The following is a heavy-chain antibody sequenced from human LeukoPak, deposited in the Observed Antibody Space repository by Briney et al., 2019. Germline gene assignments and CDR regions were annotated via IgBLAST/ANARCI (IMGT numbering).Heavy chain of an antibody. CDR1: GFPFSNYW. CDR3: AREIAQQLDY. CDR2: IRQEGSEK. V-gene: IGHV3-7*01. J-gene: IGHJ4*02. Sequence: GGSLRLSCAASGFPFSNYWMNWVRPAPGKGREWVANIRQEGSEKYYVDSVKGRFIISRDDAENSLFLQMNSLRAEDTAVYYCAREIAQQLDYWGQGTLVTVSS. D-gene: IGHD6-13*01.